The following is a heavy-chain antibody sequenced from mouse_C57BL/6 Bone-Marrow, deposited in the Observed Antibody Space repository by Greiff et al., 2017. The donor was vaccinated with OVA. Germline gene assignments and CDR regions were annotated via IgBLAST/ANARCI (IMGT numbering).Heavy chain of an antibody. V-gene: IGHV1-7*01. CDR3: ARSNVSFDY. J-gene: IGHJ2*01. CDR1: GYTFTSYW. CDR2: INPSSGYT. Sequence: QVQLQQSGAELAKPGASVKLSCKASGYTFTSYWMHWVKQRPGQGLEWIGYINPSSGYTKYNQKFKDKATLTADKSSSTAYMQLSSLPYSYSAVYYFARSNVSFDYWGQGTTLTVSS.